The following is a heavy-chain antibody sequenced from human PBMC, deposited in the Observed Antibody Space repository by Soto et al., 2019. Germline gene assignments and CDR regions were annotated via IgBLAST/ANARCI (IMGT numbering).Heavy chain of an antibody. D-gene: IGHD6-19*01. V-gene: IGHV1-69*13. CDR1: GGTFSSYA. Sequence: SVKVSCKASGGTFSSYAISWVRQAPGQGLEWMGGIIPIFGTANYAQKFQGRVTITADESTSTAYMELSSLRSEDTAVYYCASSTVAGNHLYYYYYGMDVWGQGTTVTVSS. J-gene: IGHJ6*02. CDR3: ASSTVAGNHLYYYYYGMDV. CDR2: IIPIFGTA.